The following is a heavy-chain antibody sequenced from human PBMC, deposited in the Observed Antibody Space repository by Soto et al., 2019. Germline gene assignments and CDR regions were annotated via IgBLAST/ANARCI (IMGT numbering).Heavy chain of an antibody. Sequence: SETLSVTWTVAGGSISSYYWSWIRQPPGKGLEWSGYIYYSGSTNYNPSLKSRVTISVDTSKNQFSLKLSSVTAADTAVYYCARTDLVGAHPPFAYWGQGTLVTVSS. V-gene: IGHV4-59*01. J-gene: IGHJ4*02. D-gene: IGHD1-26*01. CDR1: GGSISSYY. CDR3: ARTDLVGAHPPFAY. CDR2: IYYSGST.